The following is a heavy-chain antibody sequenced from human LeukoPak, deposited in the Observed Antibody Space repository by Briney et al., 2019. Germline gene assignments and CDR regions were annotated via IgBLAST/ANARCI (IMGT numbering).Heavy chain of an antibody. V-gene: IGHV1-2*02. CDR3: VTDAVRVFDY. Sequence: ASVKVSCKASGYTFTTYYMHWVRQAPGQGLEWMGWINPNSGGTNYAQKFQGRVTMTRDTSISTAYMELNRLRSDDTAVYFCVTDAVRVFDYWGQGTLVTVSS. CDR1: GYTFTTYY. J-gene: IGHJ4*02. D-gene: IGHD2-2*01. CDR2: INPNSGGT.